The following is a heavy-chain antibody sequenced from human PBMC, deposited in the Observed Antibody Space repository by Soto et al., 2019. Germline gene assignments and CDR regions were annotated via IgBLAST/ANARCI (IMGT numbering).Heavy chain of an antibody. CDR1: GFTFSSYG. J-gene: IGHJ6*02. CDR3: AKGNAIFGVALPMDV. D-gene: IGHD3-3*01. Sequence: QVQLVESGGGVVQPGRSLRLSCAASGFTFSSYGMHWVRQAPGKGPEWVAVISYDGSNKYYGGSVKGRFTVSRDNSKNPLYRQMDSLRVEDTAVYYCAKGNAIFGVALPMDVWGQGTTVTVSS. CDR2: ISYDGSNK. V-gene: IGHV3-30*18.